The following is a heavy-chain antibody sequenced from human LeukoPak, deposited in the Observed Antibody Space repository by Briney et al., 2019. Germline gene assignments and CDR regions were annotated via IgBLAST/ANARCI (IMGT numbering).Heavy chain of an antibody. Sequence: GGSLRLSCAASGFTFSSYWMHWVRQAPGKGLEWVSYISSTSNTIYYADSVKGRFTIFRDNAKNSLYLQMNSLRAEDTALYYCARGLTYGIDYWGQGTLVTVSS. J-gene: IGHJ4*02. CDR2: ISSTSNTI. CDR1: GFTFSSYW. V-gene: IGHV3-48*04. CDR3: ARGLTYGIDY. D-gene: IGHD3-9*01.